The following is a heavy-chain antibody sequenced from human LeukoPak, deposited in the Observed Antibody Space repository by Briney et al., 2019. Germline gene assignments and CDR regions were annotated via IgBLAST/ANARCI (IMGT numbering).Heavy chain of an antibody. CDR3: ARELPNDFWSGPSFDY. CDR1: GFTFSTYW. D-gene: IGHD3-3*01. V-gene: IGHV3-7*01. CDR2: IKQEGSEK. Sequence: GGSLRLSCAASGFTFSTYWMSWVRQAPGKGLEWVANIKQEGSEKYYVDSVKGRFTISRDNAKNSLYLQVNSLRAEDTAVYYCARELPNDFWSGPSFDYWGQGTLVTVSS. J-gene: IGHJ4*02.